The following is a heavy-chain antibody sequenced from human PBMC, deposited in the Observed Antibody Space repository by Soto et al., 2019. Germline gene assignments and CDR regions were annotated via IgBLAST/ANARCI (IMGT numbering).Heavy chain of an antibody. CDR1: GFTFSDYY. D-gene: IGHD3-3*01. V-gene: IGHV3-11*01. CDR2: ISSSGSTI. CDR3: ARGHQSVGLLRFLEWFTPTEDYYYMDV. J-gene: IGHJ6*03. Sequence: QVQLVESGGGLVKPGGSLRLSCAASGFTFSDYYMSWIRQAPGKGLEWVSYISSSGSTIYYADSVKGRFTISRDNAKNSLYLQMNSLRAEDTAVYYCARGHQSVGLLRFLEWFTPTEDYYYMDVWGKGTTVTVSS.